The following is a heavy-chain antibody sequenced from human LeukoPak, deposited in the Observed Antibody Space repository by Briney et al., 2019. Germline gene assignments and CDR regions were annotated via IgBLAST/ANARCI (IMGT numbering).Heavy chain of an antibody. CDR2: INSDGSST. Sequence: GGSLRLSCAASGFTFSSYWMHWVRQAPGKGLVWVSRINSDGSSTSYADSVKGRFTISRDNAKNTLYLQMNSLRAEDTAVYHCATWDGQWLVSDYWGQGTLVTVSS. CDR3: ATWDGQWLVSDY. J-gene: IGHJ4*02. CDR1: GFTFSSYW. V-gene: IGHV3-74*01. D-gene: IGHD6-19*01.